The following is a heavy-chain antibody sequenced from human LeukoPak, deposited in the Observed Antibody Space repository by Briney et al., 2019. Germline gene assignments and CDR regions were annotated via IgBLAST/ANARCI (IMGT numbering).Heavy chain of an antibody. D-gene: IGHD4-11*01. Sequence: SETLSLTCTVSGGSMSSYYWSWIRQPPGKGLEWIGVINHSGSTNYNPSLKSRVTISVDTSKNQFSLKLSSVTAADTAVYYCASIHSTSRYYYYYMDVWGKGTTVTVSS. CDR3: ASIHSTSRYYYYYMDV. J-gene: IGHJ6*03. V-gene: IGHV4-34*01. CDR2: INHSGST. CDR1: GGSMSSYY.